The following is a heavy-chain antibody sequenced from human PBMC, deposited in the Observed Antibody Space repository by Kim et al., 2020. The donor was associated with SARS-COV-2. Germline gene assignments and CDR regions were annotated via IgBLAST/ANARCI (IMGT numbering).Heavy chain of an antibody. J-gene: IGHJ6*01. Sequence: SETLSLTCAVYGGSFSGYYWSWIRQPPGKGLEWIGEINHSGSTNYNPSLKSRVTISVDTSKNQFPLKLSSVTAADTAVYYCARYFLSGSGAYFYYYGMDV. CDR3: ARYFLSGSGAYFYYYGMDV. CDR1: GGSFSGYY. V-gene: IGHV4-34*01. CDR2: INHSGST. D-gene: IGHD3-10*01.